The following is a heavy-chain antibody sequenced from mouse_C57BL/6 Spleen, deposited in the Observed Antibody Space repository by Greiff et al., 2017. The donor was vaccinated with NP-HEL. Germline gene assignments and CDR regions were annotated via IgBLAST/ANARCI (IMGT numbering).Heavy chain of an antibody. Sequence: VKLMESGAELVRPGTSVKVSCKASGYAFTNYLIEWVKQRPGQGLEWIGVINPGSGGTNYNEKFKGKATLTADKSSSTAYMQLSSLTSEDSAVYFCASHDAMDYWGQGTSVTVSS. CDR1: GYAFTNYL. CDR2: INPGSGGT. V-gene: IGHV1-54*01. CDR3: ASHDAMDY. J-gene: IGHJ4*01.